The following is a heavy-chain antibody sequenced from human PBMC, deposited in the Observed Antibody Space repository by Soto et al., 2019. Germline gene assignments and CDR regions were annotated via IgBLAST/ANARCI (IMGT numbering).Heavy chain of an antibody. D-gene: IGHD2-2*01. J-gene: IGHJ4*02. V-gene: IGHV1-8*01. CDR1: GYTFTTYD. CDR2: MNPNSGNT. Sequence: QVQLVQSGAEVQKPGASVKVSCKTSGYTFTTYDINWVRQASGQGLEWMGWMNPNSGNTGYVQKFQGRVTMTRDTSISTAYMELSSLRSEDPAVYYCARSGQGQYASFDYWGQGTVVTVSS. CDR3: ARSGQGQYASFDY.